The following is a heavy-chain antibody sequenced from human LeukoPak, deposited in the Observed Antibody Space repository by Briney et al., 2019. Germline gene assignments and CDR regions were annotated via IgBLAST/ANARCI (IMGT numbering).Heavy chain of an antibody. CDR1: GYTLTELS. CDR2: FDPEDGET. V-gene: IGHV1-24*01. D-gene: IGHD4-17*01. Sequence: ASVKVSCKVSGYTLTELSMHWVRQAPGKGLEWMGGFDPEDGETIYAQKFQGRVTMTEDTSTDTAYMELSSLRSEDTAVYYCARVTYGEIAFDYWGQGTLVTVSS. J-gene: IGHJ4*02. CDR3: ARVTYGEIAFDY.